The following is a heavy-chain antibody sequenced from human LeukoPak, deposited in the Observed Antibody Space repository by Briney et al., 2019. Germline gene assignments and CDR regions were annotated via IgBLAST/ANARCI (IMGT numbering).Heavy chain of an antibody. V-gene: IGHV3-7*01. CDR1: ALTFSIAG. J-gene: IGHJ5*02. CDR2: IKQDGSEK. CDR3: ARGRLGSSSRYWFDP. Sequence: GRSLRLSRAPSALTFSIAGMGWVRHAQGKGRKGVAKIKQDGSEKYYVDSVKGRFTISRDNAKNSLYLQMNSLRAEDTAVYYCARGRLGSSSRYWFDPWGQGTLVTVSS. D-gene: IGHD6-6*01.